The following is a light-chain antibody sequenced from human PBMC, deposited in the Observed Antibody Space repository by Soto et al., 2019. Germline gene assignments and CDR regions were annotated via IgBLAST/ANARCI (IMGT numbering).Light chain of an antibody. V-gene: IGKV3-15*01. CDR3: QQYNNWPWT. CDR2: GAS. J-gene: IGKJ1*01. Sequence: EIVMTQSPATLSVSPGERATLSCRASQSVSSNLAWYQQKPGQAPRLLIYGASTRATGIPARFSGSGSGTEFTLTISSLQSEDFAVYYYQQYNNWPWTFGQGTKVAIK. CDR1: QSVSSN.